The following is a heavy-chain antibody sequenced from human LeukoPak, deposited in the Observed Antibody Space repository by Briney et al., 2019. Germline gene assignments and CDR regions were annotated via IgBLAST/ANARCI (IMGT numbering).Heavy chain of an antibody. CDR3: ARDKPDPKYYYYYYMDV. CDR2: ISGGST. V-gene: IGHV3-38-3*01. CDR1: GFTVSSNE. J-gene: IGHJ6*03. Sequence: PGGSLRLSCAASGFTVSSNEMSWVRQAPGKGLEWVSSISGGSTYYADSRKGRFTISRDNSKNTLHLQMNSLRAEDTAVYYCARDKPDPKYYYYYYMDVWGKGTTVTVSS.